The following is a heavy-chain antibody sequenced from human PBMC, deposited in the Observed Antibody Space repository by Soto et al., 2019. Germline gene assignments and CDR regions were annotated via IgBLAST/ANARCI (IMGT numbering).Heavy chain of an antibody. CDR2: ISYDGSNK. Sequence: WGDLGVSSAYTVFTFSSYAMHMVRQAPGKGLDWVEVISYDGSNKCYADSVKGRFTISRDNSKNTLYRQMNSLRAEDTAVYYCAKDRGRIELWYDYWGQGTIVTGSS. D-gene: IGHD5-18*01. V-gene: IGHV3-30*18. J-gene: IGHJ4*02. CDR3: AKDRGRIELWYDY. CDR1: VFTFSSYA.